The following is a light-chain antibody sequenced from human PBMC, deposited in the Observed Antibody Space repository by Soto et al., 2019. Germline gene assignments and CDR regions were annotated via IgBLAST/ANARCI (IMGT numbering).Light chain of an antibody. CDR3: CSYVRSGIDWV. V-gene: IGLV2-23*02. CDR1: SSDVGSYNL. CDR2: EVS. Sequence: QSALTQPASVSGSPGQSITISCTGTSSDVGSYNLVSWYQQHPGKAPKLLIYEVSKRPSGVSNRFSGSKSGNTASLTISGLQAEDEADYYCCSYVRSGIDWVFGGGTKLTVL. J-gene: IGLJ3*02.